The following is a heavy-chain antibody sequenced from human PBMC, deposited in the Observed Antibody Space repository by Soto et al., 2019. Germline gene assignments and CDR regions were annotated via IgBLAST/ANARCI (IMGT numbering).Heavy chain of an antibody. CDR1: GYTFTGYY. CDR2: INPNSGGT. Sequence: ASVKVSCKASGYTFTGYYMHWVRQAPGQGLEWMGWINPNSGGTNYAQKFQGWVTMTRDTSISTAYMELSRLRSDDTAVYYCAIEYSSGWYHPTDAFDIWGQGTMVTVSS. J-gene: IGHJ3*02. D-gene: IGHD6-19*01. CDR3: AIEYSSGWYHPTDAFDI. V-gene: IGHV1-2*04.